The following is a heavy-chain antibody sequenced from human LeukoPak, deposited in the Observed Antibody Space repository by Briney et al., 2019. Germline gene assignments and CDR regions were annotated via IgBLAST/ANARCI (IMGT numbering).Heavy chain of an antibody. Sequence: GGSLRLSCAASGFIFSNYWISWVRQAPGKGPEWVGDIKTDGSDKYYVGSVKGRFTISRDNAKNSLYLQMNSLRAEDTAVYYCARDSLIQYGSGSYWGFDYWGQGILVTVSS. CDR1: GFIFSNYW. J-gene: IGHJ4*02. CDR2: IKTDGSDK. V-gene: IGHV3-7*03. D-gene: IGHD3-10*01. CDR3: ARDSLIQYGSGSYWGFDY.